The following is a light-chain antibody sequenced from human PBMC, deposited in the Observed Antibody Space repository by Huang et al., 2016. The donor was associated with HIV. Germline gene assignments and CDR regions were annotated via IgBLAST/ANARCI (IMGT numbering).Light chain of an antibody. V-gene: IGKV3-15*01. CDR3: QQYNNWPPYT. Sequence: EIVMTQSPATLSVSPGERATLSCRASQRVSSNLAWYQQKPGQAPRLLIYGASTRATGIPARFRGSGSGTEFTLTISSLQSEDFAVYYCQQYNNWPPYTFGQGTKLEIK. CDR2: GAS. CDR1: QRVSSN. J-gene: IGKJ2*01.